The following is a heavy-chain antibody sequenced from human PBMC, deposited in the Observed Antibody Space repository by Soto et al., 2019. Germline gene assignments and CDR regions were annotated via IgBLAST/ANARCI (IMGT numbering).Heavy chain of an antibody. CDR1: GGTFTIFA. D-gene: IGHD5-12*01. J-gene: IGHJ4*02. V-gene: IGHV1-69*05. CDR3: VRDLGSGYDPGDY. CDR2: IIPIIGTT. Sequence: QVQLVQSGAEVKKPGSSVKVSCKASGGTFTIFAVSWVRQAPGQGLEWMGGIIPIIGTTNYAQRFQGRITVSWDEXTSTAYMELSSLKSEDTAMYYCVRDLGSGYDPGDYWGQGTLVTVSS.